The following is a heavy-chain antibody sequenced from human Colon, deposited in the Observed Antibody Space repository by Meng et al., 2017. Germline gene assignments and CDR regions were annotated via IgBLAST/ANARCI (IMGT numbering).Heavy chain of an antibody. CDR2: IYDNWVT. CDR3: TRGYRGTTYFAY. V-gene: IGHV4-30-2*01. D-gene: IGHD2/OR15-2a*01. J-gene: IGHJ4*02. Sequence: QLQLQESGSRLVKPSQTLSLTCAVSGDSVTTTLSSWSWIRPAPGKGLEWVGNIYDNWVTYYNPFLRSRVTISVDRSKNQFSLKLNSVTAADTAVYFCTRGYRGTTYFAYWGQGNLVTSPQ. CDR1: GDSVTTTLSS.